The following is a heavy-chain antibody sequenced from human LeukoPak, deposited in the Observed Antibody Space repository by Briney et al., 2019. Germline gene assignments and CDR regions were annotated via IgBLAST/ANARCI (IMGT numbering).Heavy chain of an antibody. CDR3: ARDADGSGSYFDY. Sequence: ASVKVSCKASGYTFTGYYIHWVRQAPGQGLEWMGWINPNNGGTNYARGFQGRVTMTRDTSISTAYMELSRLRSDDTAVYYCARDADGSGSYFDYWGQGTLVTVSS. CDR2: INPNNGGT. CDR1: GYTFTGYY. V-gene: IGHV1-2*02. J-gene: IGHJ4*02. D-gene: IGHD3-10*01.